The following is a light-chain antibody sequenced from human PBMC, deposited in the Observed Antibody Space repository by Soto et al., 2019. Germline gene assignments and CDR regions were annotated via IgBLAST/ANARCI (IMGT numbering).Light chain of an antibody. Sequence: QAVVTQEPSLTVSPGGTVTLTCASSTGAVTSGYYPNWFQQKPGQAPRAHIYSTTNEHSWTPARFSGFLLGGKAALTLSGVRPEDEAEYYCLLYYGDAQLGVFGGGTQLTVL. V-gene: IGLV7-43*01. CDR3: LLYYGDAQLGV. CDR2: STT. CDR1: TGAVTSGYY. J-gene: IGLJ3*02.